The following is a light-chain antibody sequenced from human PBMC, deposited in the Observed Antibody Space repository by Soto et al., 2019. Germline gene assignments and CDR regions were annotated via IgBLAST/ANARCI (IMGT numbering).Light chain of an antibody. CDR2: TNN. CDR3: QSYDISLHNYV. Sequence: QSVLTQPPSASGTPGQRVTISCSGSNSNIGTNTVNWYQQLPGTAPRLLIYTNNQRPSGVPQRFPGSKTGTSASLAIGGLQSEDGADYYCQSYDISLHNYVFGTGTKVTVL. V-gene: IGLV1-44*01. CDR1: NSNIGTNT. J-gene: IGLJ1*01.